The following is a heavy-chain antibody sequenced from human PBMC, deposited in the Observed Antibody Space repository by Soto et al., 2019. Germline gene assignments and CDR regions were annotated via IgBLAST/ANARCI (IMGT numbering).Heavy chain of an antibody. CDR3: ARHPDSSGYFDY. D-gene: IGHD3-22*01. CDR2: ISFDGSNK. Sequence: GGSLRLSCGASEFTFSSYPMHWVRQAPGKGLEWVAVISFDGSNKYYADSVEGRFTISRDNSKNTLYLQMNSLRAEDTALYYCARHPDSSGYFDYWGQGTLVTVSS. V-gene: IGHV3-30-3*01. CDR1: EFTFSSYP. J-gene: IGHJ4*02.